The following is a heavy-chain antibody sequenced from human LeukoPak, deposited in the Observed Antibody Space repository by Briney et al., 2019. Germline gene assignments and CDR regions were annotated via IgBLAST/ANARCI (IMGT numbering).Heavy chain of an antibody. CDR1: GGSISSYY. Sequence: SETLSLTCTLAGGSISSYYWSWIRQPAGKVLEWMGRIYTSGSTNYNPSLKSRVTMSVDTSKNQFSLKLSSVTAADTAVYYCARDGADMVRGNYYYYMDVWGKGTTVTISS. D-gene: IGHD3-10*01. J-gene: IGHJ6*03. CDR3: ARDGADMVRGNYYYYMDV. CDR2: IYTSGST. V-gene: IGHV4-4*07.